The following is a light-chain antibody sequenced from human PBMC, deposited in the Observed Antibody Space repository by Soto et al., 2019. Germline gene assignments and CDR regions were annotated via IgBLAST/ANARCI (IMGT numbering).Light chain of an antibody. Sequence: DIPMTQSPSTLSASVGDRVTITCRASQSISSWLAWYQQKPGKAPNLLIYKASSLESWVPSRFSGSGSGTEFTLTISSLQPDDFATYYCQQYNSYPLTFGGGTQVEIK. CDR2: KAS. CDR3: QQYNSYPLT. CDR1: QSISSW. J-gene: IGKJ4*01. V-gene: IGKV1-5*03.